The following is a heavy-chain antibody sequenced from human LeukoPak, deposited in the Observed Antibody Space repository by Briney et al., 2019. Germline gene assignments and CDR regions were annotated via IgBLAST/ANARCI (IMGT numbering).Heavy chain of an antibody. CDR1: GFTFSSYG. V-gene: IGHV3-74*01. CDR2: VNSDGGST. D-gene: IGHD4-23*01. CDR3: ASGYSSDYGGNTY. Sequence: PGGSLRLSCAASGFTFSSYGMHWVRQAPGKGLEWVSRVNSDGGSTTYADSVKGRFTISRDNAKNTLYLQMNSLRAEDTAVYYCASGYSSDYGGNTYWGQGTLVTVSS. J-gene: IGHJ4*02.